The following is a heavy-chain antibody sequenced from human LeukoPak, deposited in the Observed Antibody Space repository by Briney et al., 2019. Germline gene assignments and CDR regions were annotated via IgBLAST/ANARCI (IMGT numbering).Heavy chain of an antibody. D-gene: IGHD7-27*01. V-gene: IGHV1-2*02. Sequence: ASAKVSCKASGYTFTDYYIHWVRQAPGQGLEWMGWTNPNSGGTNYAQKFQGRVTMTRDTSISTAYMELRLRSDDTAVYYCGRNRLGKALDIWGQGTMVTVSS. J-gene: IGHJ3*02. CDR1: GYTFTDYY. CDR2: TNPNSGGT. CDR3: GRNRLGKALDI.